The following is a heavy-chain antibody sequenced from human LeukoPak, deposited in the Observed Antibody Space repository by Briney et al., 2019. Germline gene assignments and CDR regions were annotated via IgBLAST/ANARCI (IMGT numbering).Heavy chain of an antibody. CDR3: ARGGYYYDSSGETLPRARDAFDI. V-gene: IGHV1-8*02. D-gene: IGHD3-22*01. CDR1: GYTFTGYY. Sequence: GASVKVSCKASGYTFTGYYMHWVRQAPGQGLEWMGWMNPNSGNTGYAQKFQGRVTMTRNTSISTAYMELSSLRSEDTAVYYCARGGYYYDSSGETLPRARDAFDIWGQGTMVTVSS. J-gene: IGHJ3*02. CDR2: MNPNSGNT.